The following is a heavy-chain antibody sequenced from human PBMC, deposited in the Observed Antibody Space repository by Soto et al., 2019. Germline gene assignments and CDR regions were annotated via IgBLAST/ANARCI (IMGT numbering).Heavy chain of an antibody. J-gene: IGHJ5*02. Sequence: ASVKVSCKTSGYTFSNYGITWVRQAPGQPLEWLGWISLYSDGTTYAQKFQGRVSMTTDTSTTTDYMELRSLRSDDTAVYDCARVVSGAEAWSGTWGQETLLTASS. CDR1: GYTFSNYG. V-gene: IGHV1-18*01. D-gene: IGHD2-2*01. CDR2: ISLYSDGT. CDR3: ARVVSGAEAWSGT.